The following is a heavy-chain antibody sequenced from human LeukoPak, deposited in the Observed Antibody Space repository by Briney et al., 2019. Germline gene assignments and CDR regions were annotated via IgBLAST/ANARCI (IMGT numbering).Heavy chain of an antibody. CDR1: GNSVSSNSAA. Sequence: SQTLSLTCAISGNSVSSNSAALNWIRQSPSRGLEWLVRTYYRSKWYNDYAVSVKSRITINPDTSKNQFSLQLNSVTPEDTAVYYCARDNTMPDAFDIWGQGTMVTVSS. D-gene: IGHD2-2*01. J-gene: IGHJ3*02. CDR2: TYYRSKWYN. V-gene: IGHV6-1*01. CDR3: ARDNTMPDAFDI.